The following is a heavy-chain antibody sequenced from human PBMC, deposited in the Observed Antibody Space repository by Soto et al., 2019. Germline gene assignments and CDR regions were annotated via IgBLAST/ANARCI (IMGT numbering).Heavy chain of an antibody. J-gene: IGHJ5*02. V-gene: IGHV4-30-4*01. CDR3: ARGVTVFGLVSRFWFDP. Sequence: PSETLSLTCIVSGGSISSGDYSWSWVRQSPGKGLEWIGHIYNSGITYYNPSLKSRVVISIDTSRNQFSLRLDSLTAADRAVYFCARGVTVFGLVSRFWFDPWGQGTVVTVSS. CDR2: IYNSGIT. D-gene: IGHD3-3*01. CDR1: GGSISSGDYS.